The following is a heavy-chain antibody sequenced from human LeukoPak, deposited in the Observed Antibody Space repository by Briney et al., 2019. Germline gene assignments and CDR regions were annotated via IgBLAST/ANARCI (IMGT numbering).Heavy chain of an antibody. V-gene: IGHV4-38-2*02. CDR2: IYHSGST. CDR1: GYSISSGSY. Sequence: SETLSLTCTVSGYSISSGSYWGWMRQPPGKGLEWVGSIYHSGSTYHNPSLKSRVTISVDTSKNQFPLKLRSVTAADTAVYYGASPTTRLGGFDPWGQGTLVTVSS. CDR3: ASPTTRLGGFDP. D-gene: IGHD6-25*01. J-gene: IGHJ5*02.